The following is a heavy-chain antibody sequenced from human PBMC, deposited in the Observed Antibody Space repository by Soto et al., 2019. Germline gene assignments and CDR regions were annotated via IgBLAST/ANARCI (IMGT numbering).Heavy chain of an antibody. CDR3: AREASVLIPAAQPSRFDS. J-gene: IGHJ4*02. CDR1: GYSFMKYG. V-gene: IGHV1-18*01. Sequence: ASVKVSCKGFGYSFMKYGINWVRQAPGQGLEWVGWISPYSGYTHSAQKFHGRLALTTDTAASTAYMELRILRSADTALYYCAREASVLIPAAQPSRFDSWGQGTLVTVSS. CDR2: ISPYSGYT. D-gene: IGHD2-2*01.